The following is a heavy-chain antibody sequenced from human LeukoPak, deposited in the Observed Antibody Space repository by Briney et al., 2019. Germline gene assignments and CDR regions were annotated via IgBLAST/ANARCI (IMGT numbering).Heavy chain of an antibody. V-gene: IGHV4-61*02. Sequence: TASETLSLTCTVSGGSVSSGSYYWSWIRQPAGKGLEWIGRIYTSGITNYNPSLKSRVTISVDTSKNQFSLGLSSVTAADTAVYYCARDFWTSGWFDPWGQGILVTVSS. CDR2: IYTSGIT. D-gene: IGHD3/OR15-3a*01. J-gene: IGHJ5*02. CDR1: GGSVSSGSYY. CDR3: ARDFWTSGWFDP.